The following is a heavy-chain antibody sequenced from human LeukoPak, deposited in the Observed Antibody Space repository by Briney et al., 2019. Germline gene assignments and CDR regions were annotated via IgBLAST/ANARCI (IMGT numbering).Heavy chain of an antibody. CDR2: INDRGST. Sequence: PSETLSLTCTVSGDSVRSYYWSWIRQPPGQGLEWLGHINDRGSTNYNPSLQGRVTISIDTSKNQFSLKVNSVTAADTAVYYCVRDSRYGTGWFEDGLDFWGQGTTVTVSS. V-gene: IGHV4-59*02. J-gene: IGHJ6*02. CDR3: VRDSRYGTGWFEDGLDF. CDR1: GDSVRSYY. D-gene: IGHD6-13*01.